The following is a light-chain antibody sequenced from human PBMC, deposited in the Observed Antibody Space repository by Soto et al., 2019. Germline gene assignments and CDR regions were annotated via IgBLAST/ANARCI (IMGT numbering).Light chain of an antibody. J-gene: IGKJ1*01. CDR1: QAISKF. CDR3: QNYKSAPWT. Sequence: DIQMTQSPSSLSASAGDRVTITCRASQAISKFLAWYQQKPGKVPRLLIYATSTLDSGVPSRFSGSGTGTDFTLTISSLQPEDVATYYCQNYKSAPWTFGQGTKVETK. CDR2: ATS. V-gene: IGKV1-27*01.